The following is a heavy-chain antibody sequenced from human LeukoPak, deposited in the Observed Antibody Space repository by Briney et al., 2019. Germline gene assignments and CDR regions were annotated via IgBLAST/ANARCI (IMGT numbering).Heavy chain of an antibody. V-gene: IGHV3-48*01. D-gene: IGHD6-19*01. CDR2: ISSTSITM. J-gene: IGHJ4*02. Sequence: PGGSLRHSCAASGFTFNRNNMNWVRQAPGKGLEWVSYISSTSITMYYADSVKGRFTISRDNAKNSLYLQMNSLRADDTAVYYCARETILAVAGDFWGQGTLVTVSS. CDR3: ARETILAVAGDF. CDR1: GFTFNRNN.